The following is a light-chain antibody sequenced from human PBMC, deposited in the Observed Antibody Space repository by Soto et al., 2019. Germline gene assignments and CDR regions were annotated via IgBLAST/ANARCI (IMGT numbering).Light chain of an antibody. V-gene: IGKV1-17*03. CDR1: QGISEY. CDR3: LQHTSFPWT. Sequence: DIQMTQFPSAMSASVGDIVTITCRTSQGISEYLAWFQQRPGKVPMRLVYAAFSLQSGVPSRFSGSRSETEFTLTISILQPEDFGTYYCLQHTSFPWTFGQGTKGEI. CDR2: AAF. J-gene: IGKJ1*01.